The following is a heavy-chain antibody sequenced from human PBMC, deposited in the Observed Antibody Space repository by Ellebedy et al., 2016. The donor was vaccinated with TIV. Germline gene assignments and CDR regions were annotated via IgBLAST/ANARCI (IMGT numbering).Heavy chain of an antibody. CDR1: GFTFGRAW. Sequence: GESLKISCAASGFTFGRAWMNWVRKTPGKGLEWVGRIKSKRDGETTEYAAPVKGRFTISRDDSDNMLSLQMNSLKAEDTAVYYCTTGFSTAWHDHCWGQGTLVTVSS. V-gene: IGHV3-15*07. CDR2: IKSKRDGETT. J-gene: IGHJ4*02. D-gene: IGHD3-3*01. CDR3: TTGFSTAWHDHC.